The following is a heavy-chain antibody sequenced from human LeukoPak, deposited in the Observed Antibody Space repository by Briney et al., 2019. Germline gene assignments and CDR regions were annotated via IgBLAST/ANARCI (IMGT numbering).Heavy chain of an antibody. CDR1: GFTFSSYE. Sequence: GGSLRLSCAASGFTFSSYEMNWVRQAPGKGLEWVSYISSSGSTIYYADSVKGRFTISRDNAKNSLYLQMNSLRAEDTAVYYCARAAPTVGASLVGDYWGQGTLVTVSS. V-gene: IGHV3-48*03. CDR2: ISSSGSTI. J-gene: IGHJ4*02. D-gene: IGHD1-26*01. CDR3: ARAAPTVGASLVGDY.